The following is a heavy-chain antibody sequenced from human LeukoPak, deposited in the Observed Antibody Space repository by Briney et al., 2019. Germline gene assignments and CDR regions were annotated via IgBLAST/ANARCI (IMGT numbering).Heavy chain of an antibody. D-gene: IGHD3-22*01. Sequence: PGGSLRLSCAASGFTFSSYGMHWVRQAPGKGLEWVAVIWYDGSNKYYADSVKGRFTISRDNSKNTLYLQMNSLRAEDTAVYYCARDRYYYDSSGYYNHWGQGTLDTVSS. CDR1: GFTFSSYG. J-gene: IGHJ5*02. V-gene: IGHV3-33*01. CDR3: ARDRYYYDSSGYYNH. CDR2: IWYDGSNK.